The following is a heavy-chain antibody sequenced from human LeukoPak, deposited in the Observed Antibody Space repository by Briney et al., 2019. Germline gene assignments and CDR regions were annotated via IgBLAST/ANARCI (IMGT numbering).Heavy chain of an antibody. D-gene: IGHD5-24*01. J-gene: IGHJ4*02. CDR3: ARTIEMATISYFDY. Sequence: GSLRLSCAASGFTFSSYSMNWVRQAPGKGLEWVSYISSSGSTIYYADSVKGRFTISRDNAKNSLYLQMNSLRAGDTAVYYCARTIEMATISYFDYWGQGTLVTVSS. CDR2: ISSSGSTI. V-gene: IGHV3-48*04. CDR1: GFTFSSYS.